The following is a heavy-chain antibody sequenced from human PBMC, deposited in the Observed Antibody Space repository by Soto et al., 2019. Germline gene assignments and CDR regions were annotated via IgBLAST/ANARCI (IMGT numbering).Heavy chain of an antibody. V-gene: IGHV3-74*01. J-gene: IGHJ4*02. CDR2: INSDGNST. CDR3: ARDPGFGVVIHFDY. Sequence: GGSLRLSCAASGFTFSDDYMTWIRQAPGKGLVWVSRINSDGNSTSYADSVKGRFTISRDNAKNTLYLQMNSLRAEDTAVYYCARDPGFGVVIHFDYWGQGTLVTVSS. D-gene: IGHD3-3*01. CDR1: GFTFSDDY.